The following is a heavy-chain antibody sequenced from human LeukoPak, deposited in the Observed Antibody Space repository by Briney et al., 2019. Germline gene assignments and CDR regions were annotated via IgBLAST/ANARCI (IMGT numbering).Heavy chain of an antibody. CDR1: GFTFIDYD. CDR3: ARGGIQVSGIDEFDY. CDR2: IGIRGDT. D-gene: IGHD6-19*01. Sequence: GGSPRLSCAASGFTFIDYDMHWVRQVIGKGLEGVSAIGIRGDTHYSGSVKGRFTISRENAESSLYLQMNSLRAEDTAVYYCARGGIQVSGIDEFDYWGQGTLVTVSS. V-gene: IGHV3-13*01. J-gene: IGHJ4*02.